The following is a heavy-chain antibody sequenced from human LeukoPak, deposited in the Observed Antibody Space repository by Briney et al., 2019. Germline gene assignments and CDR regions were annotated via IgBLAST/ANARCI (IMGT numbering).Heavy chain of an antibody. J-gene: IGHJ4*02. Sequence: GGSLRLSCAASVFTFCSYAMSWVPQAPGKGMQWFSAIGGSGGSTYYADSVKGRFNISRDNSKNTLYLQMNSLRAEDTAVYYCAKAYYDSSGSPFDYWGQGTLVTVSS. CDR1: VFTFCSYA. CDR3: AKAYYDSSGSPFDY. D-gene: IGHD3-22*01. V-gene: IGHV3-23*01. CDR2: IGGSGGST.